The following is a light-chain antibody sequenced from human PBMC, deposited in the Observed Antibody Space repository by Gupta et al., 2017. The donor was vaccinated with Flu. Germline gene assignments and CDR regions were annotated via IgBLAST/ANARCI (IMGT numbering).Light chain of an antibody. CDR3: AAWDDSLSGHYV. Sequence: QSVLAQPPSASGTPGQRVTISCSGSDYNIGSNTVNWYQQVPGTSPKLLIYGNNQRPSGVPDRFAGSKSGTSTSLAISGLQSEDEADYYCAAWDDSLSGHYVFGTGTKVTVL. J-gene: IGLJ1*01. CDR1: DYNIGSNT. V-gene: IGLV1-44*01. CDR2: GNN.